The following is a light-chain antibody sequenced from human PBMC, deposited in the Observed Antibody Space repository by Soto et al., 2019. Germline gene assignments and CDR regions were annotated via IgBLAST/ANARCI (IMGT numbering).Light chain of an antibody. CDR1: QGVGKD. V-gene: IGKV1-6*01. CDR2: VAS. CDR3: LQDYKTPYT. Sequence: AIQMTQSPSSLSASVGDRVTITCRAGQGVGKDLGWYQHKPGQAPKLLIYVASTLASGVPSRFSGSGSGTDFTLTISNLQPEDSATYYCLQDYKTPYTFGQGTKLEIK. J-gene: IGKJ2*01.